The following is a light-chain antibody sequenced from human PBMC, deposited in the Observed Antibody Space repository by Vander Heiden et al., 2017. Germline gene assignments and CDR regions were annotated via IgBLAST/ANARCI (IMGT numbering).Light chain of an antibody. CDR2: GIS. Sequence: VMNQSPATLSLSPGERATLSCRASESVSSDLAWYQQKPGQAPTILIFGISTRATGIPARFSGSGSGTEFTLTISSLQSEDFAVYYCQQYRNWPLTFGGGSKVEIK. V-gene: IGKV3-15*01. CDR3: QQYRNWPLT. J-gene: IGKJ4*01. CDR1: ESVSSD.